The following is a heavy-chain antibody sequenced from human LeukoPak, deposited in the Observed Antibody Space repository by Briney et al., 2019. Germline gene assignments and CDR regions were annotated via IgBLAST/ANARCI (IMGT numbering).Heavy chain of an antibody. CDR1: GFTFSNAW. Sequence: GGSLRLSCAASGFTFSNAWMSWVRQAPGKGLEWVGRIASKTHGGTTVYVAPVQGRFTISRDDSRNTLYLQMNSLKTEDTAVYYCITDPAGVTTVISPNYYFDYWGQGTLVTVSS. CDR3: ITDPAGVTTVISPNYYFDY. CDR2: IASKTHGGTT. D-gene: IGHD4-17*01. V-gene: IGHV3-15*04. J-gene: IGHJ4*02.